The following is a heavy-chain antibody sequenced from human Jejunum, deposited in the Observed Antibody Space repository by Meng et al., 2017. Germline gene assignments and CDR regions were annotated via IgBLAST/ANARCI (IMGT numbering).Heavy chain of an antibody. CDR3: ARSPAWSSGRYFDY. CDR2: SMHYSATA. V-gene: IGHV4-39*01. Sequence: QLQLQESGPGRGKASETLSLTCNGSGGSVSSNNYYWVWIRQPPGKGLEWIGSSMHYSATAYYNPSLKSRVTISVDTSKTLFSLELSSVTAADTGVYYCARSPAWSSGRYFDYWGQGALVTVSS. CDR1: GGSVSSNNYY. J-gene: IGHJ4*02. D-gene: IGHD6-25*01.